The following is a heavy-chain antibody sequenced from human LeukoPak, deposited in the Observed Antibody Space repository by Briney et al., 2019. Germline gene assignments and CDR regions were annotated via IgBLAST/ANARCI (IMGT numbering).Heavy chain of an antibody. Sequence: GGSLRLSCAASGFTFTSTSMNWVRQAPGKGLEWISYISSSSRTVHYADSVKGRFTISRDNAKNTLYLQMNSLRAEDTAVYYCVGSGYYPNWFDPWGQGTLVTVSS. D-gene: IGHD3-3*01. CDR1: GFTFTSTS. V-gene: IGHV3-48*04. CDR3: VGSGYYPNWFDP. CDR2: ISSSSRTV. J-gene: IGHJ5*02.